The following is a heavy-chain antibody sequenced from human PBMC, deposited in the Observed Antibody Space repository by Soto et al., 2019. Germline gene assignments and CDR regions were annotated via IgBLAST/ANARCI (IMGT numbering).Heavy chain of an antibody. D-gene: IGHD1-1*01. J-gene: IGHJ4*02. Sequence: GPTLVNATQTRTLTCTFSGFSLSTSGMRVSWIRQPPGKALEWLARIDWDDDKFYSTSLKTRLTISKDTSKNQVVLTMTNMDPVDTATYYCARMSTGTFDYWRQGTLVPVSS. CDR3: ARMSTGTFDY. CDR1: GFSLSTSGMR. CDR2: IDWDDDK. V-gene: IGHV2-70*04.